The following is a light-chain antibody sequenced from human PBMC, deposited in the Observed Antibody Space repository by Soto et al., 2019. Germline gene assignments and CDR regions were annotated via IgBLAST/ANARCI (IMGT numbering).Light chain of an antibody. J-gene: IGKJ1*01. CDR1: QSVSSSY. CDR2: GAS. CDR3: QQYGSSPWT. V-gene: IGKV3-20*01. Sequence: EIVLTQSPGTLSLSTGERATLSCRASQSVSSSYLAWYQQKPGQAPRILIYGASSRATGIPARFSGSGSGTDFTLTISRLEPEDFAVYYCQQYGSSPWTFGQGTKVEIK.